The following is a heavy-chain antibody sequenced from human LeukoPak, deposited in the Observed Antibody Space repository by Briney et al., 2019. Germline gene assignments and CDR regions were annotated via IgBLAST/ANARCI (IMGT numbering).Heavy chain of an antibody. Sequence: ASVKVSCKASGGTSSSYAISWVRQAPGQGLEWMGGIIPIFGTANDAQKFQGRVTITTDESTSTAYMELSSLRSEDTAVYYCARGADPNWFDPWGQGTLVTVSS. CDR1: GGTSSSYA. CDR3: ARGADPNWFDP. CDR2: IIPIFGTA. V-gene: IGHV1-69*05. J-gene: IGHJ5*02.